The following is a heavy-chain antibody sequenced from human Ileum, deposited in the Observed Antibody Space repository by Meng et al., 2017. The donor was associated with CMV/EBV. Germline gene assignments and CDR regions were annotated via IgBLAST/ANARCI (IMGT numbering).Heavy chain of an antibody. J-gene: IGHJ4*02. CDR2: FSRNGAGT. CDR1: GFTFSGYT. V-gene: IGHV3-23*01. Sequence: GESLKISCAASGFTFSGYTMNWVRQAPGKGLEWVSGFSRNGAGTYYADSVRGRFTISRDNSKNTLYLQMNSLRAEDTALYYCAKGGGDGYNGLFDYWGQGALVTVSS. CDR3: AKGGGDGYNGLFDY. D-gene: IGHD5-24*01.